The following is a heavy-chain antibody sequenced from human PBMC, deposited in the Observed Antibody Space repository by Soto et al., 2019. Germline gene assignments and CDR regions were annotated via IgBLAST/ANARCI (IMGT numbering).Heavy chain of an antibody. CDR1: GFTFSSYA. CDR3: ARLARDSTSSWLFAY. CDR2: ISGSGGDT. D-gene: IGHD6-6*01. J-gene: IGHJ4*02. V-gene: IGHV3-23*01. Sequence: EVQLLESGGGLVQPGGSLRLSCAASGFTFSSYAMSWVRQAPGQGLEWVSAISGSGGDTYYADSVKGRFTTSRDNSKNTGYLQMTSLRAVDTAVHYCARLARDSTSSWLFAYWGQGTLVTVSS.